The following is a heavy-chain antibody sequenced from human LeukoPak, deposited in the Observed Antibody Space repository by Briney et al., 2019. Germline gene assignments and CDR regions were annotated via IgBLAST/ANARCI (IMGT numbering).Heavy chain of an antibody. CDR3: ARRETLGYSGGWYYFDY. V-gene: IGHV4-34*01. Sequence: GSLRLSCAASGFTFSNYSMNWVRQAPGKGLEWIGEINHSGSTNYNPSLKRRVSMSVEPSTKKFSLKLSSVNAADTAVYYCARRETLGYSGGWYYFDYWGQGTLVTVSS. D-gene: IGHD6-19*01. CDR1: GFTFSNYS. CDR2: INHSGST. J-gene: IGHJ4*02.